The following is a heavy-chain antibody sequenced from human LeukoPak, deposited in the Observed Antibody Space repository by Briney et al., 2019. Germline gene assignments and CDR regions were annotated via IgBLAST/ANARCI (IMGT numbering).Heavy chain of an antibody. J-gene: IGHJ5*02. CDR3: ARDIVVVPAAVRWFDP. CDR2: IYTSGST. Sequence: SETLSLTCTVSGGSISSSSYYWSWIRQPAGKGLEWIGRIYTSGSTNYNPSLKSRVTISVDTSKNQFSLKLSSVTAADTAVYYCARDIVVVPAAVRWFDPWGQGTLVTVSS. D-gene: IGHD2-2*01. V-gene: IGHV4-61*02. CDR1: GGSISSSSYY.